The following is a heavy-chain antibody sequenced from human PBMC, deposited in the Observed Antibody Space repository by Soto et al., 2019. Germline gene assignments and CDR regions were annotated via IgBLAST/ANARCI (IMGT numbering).Heavy chain of an antibody. J-gene: IGHJ4*02. CDR3: ARGSLRWLQSDSGFDY. D-gene: IGHD5-12*01. Sequence: GGSLRLSCAASGFTFSSYAMSWVRQAPGKGLEWVSAISGSGGSTYYADSVKGRFTISRDNSKNTLYLQMNSLRAEDTAVYYCARGSLRWLQSDSGFDYWGQGTLVTVSS. V-gene: IGHV3-23*01. CDR2: ISGSGGST. CDR1: GFTFSSYA.